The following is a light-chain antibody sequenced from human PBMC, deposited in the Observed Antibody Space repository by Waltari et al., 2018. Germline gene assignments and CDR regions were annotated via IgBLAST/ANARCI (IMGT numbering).Light chain of an antibody. J-gene: IGKJ2*01. Sequence: EIVMTQSPATLSVSPGERATLSCRASQSVSDNVIWYQQKPGQAPRLLIYGTSTMATGIPARFSGSGAGTVFTLTISSLQSEDSAVYYCQQYNNWPPRYTFGQGTKLEIK. CDR3: QQYNNWPPRYT. V-gene: IGKV3-15*01. CDR1: QSVSDN. CDR2: GTS.